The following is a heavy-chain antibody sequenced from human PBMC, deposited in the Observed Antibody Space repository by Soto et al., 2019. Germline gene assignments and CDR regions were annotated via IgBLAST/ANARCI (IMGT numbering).Heavy chain of an antibody. Sequence: GGSLRLSCAASGFTLDDAWINWVRQAPGKGLEWVAQAKRKAAGGAIDYAAPVKGRFIISRDDSKNMAYLQMNSLKIEDTALYYCTTGYGSDWYGWGQGTLVTVSS. V-gene: IGHV3-15*01. J-gene: IGHJ4*02. CDR2: AKRKAAGGAI. CDR3: TTGYGSDWYG. CDR1: GFTLDDAW. D-gene: IGHD6-19*01.